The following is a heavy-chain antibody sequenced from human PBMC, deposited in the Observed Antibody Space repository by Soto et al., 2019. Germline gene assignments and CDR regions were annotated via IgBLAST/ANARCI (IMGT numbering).Heavy chain of an antibody. J-gene: IGHJ4*02. CDR3: ARYYYDSSGYYVDY. CDR1: GGSISSGGYY. Sequence: SETLSLTCTVSGGSISSGGYYWSWIRQHPGKGLEWIGYINYSGSTYYNPSLKSRVTISVDTSKNQFSLKLSSVTAADTAVYYCARYYYDSSGYYVDYWGQGTLVTVSS. V-gene: IGHV4-31*03. CDR2: INYSGST. D-gene: IGHD3-22*01.